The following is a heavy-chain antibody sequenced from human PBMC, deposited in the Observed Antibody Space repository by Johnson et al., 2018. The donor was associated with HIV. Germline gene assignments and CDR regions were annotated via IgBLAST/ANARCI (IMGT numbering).Heavy chain of an antibody. CDR3: ARDGVYSSPLDAFDI. V-gene: IGHV3-7*03. J-gene: IGHJ3*02. CDR2: IKQDGNEK. CDR1: GFTLSSYV. D-gene: IGHD6-13*01. Sequence: VQLVESGGGVVQPGRSLRLSCAVSGFTLSSYVMHWVRQAPGKGLQWVANIKQDGNEKYYVDSLKGRFIISRDNAQNSVYLQMDSLRAEDSAVYYCARDGVYSSPLDAFDIGGQGTMVTVSS.